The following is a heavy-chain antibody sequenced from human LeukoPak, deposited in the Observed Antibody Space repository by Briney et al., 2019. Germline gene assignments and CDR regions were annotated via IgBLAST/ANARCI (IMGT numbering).Heavy chain of an antibody. J-gene: IGHJ4*02. D-gene: IGHD2-15*01. CDR3: ARDSNPRYCSGGSCYPLDY. Sequence: ASVKVSCKASGGTFSSNEISWVRQAPGQGLEWMGRIIPNLGTANYAQSFQGRVTITADKSTSTAYMELSSLRSEDTAVYYCARDSNPRYCSGGSCYPLDYWGQGTLVTVSS. CDR2: IIPNLGTA. V-gene: IGHV1-69*04. CDR1: GGTFSSNE.